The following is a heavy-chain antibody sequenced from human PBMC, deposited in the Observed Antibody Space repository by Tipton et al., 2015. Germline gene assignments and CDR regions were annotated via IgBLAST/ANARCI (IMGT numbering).Heavy chain of an antibody. D-gene: IGHD4-23*01. J-gene: IGHJ4*02. CDR1: GGSINNYY. Sequence: TLSLTCTVSGGSINNYYWSWIRQPPGKELEWIGYIQYSGSTNYNPSLKSRVTMSMDTSKNQFSLKLSSVIAADTAVYYCARARGRHGGLFDSWGQGTLVTVSS. V-gene: IGHV4-59*01. CDR2: IQYSGST. CDR3: ARARGRHGGLFDS.